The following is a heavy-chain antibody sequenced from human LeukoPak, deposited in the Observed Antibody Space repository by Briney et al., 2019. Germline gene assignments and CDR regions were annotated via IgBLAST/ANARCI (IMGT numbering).Heavy chain of an antibody. Sequence: PGGSLRLSCAASGFTVSNNYMTWVRQAPGKGLEWVSLISTGGTPYYTDSVKGRFTISRDNSKNTLFLQMNSPRAEDTAVYYCVRVFRGYSFEYWGQGTLVTVSS. CDR1: GFTVSNNY. V-gene: IGHV3-53*01. CDR3: VRVFRGYSFEY. CDR2: ISTGGTP. J-gene: IGHJ4*02.